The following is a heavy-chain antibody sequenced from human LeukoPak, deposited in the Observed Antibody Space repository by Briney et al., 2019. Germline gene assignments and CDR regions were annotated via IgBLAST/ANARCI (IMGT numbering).Heavy chain of an antibody. J-gene: IGHJ1*01. CDR1: GFTFSNYS. Sequence: GGSLRLSCAASGFTFSNYSMNWVRQAPGKGLEWVSSISSSSSYIYYADSMKGRFTISRDNAKNSLYLQMNSLRAEDTAVYYCASGPYCSGGSCYIAEYFQHWGQGTLVTVSS. CDR3: ASGPYCSGGSCYIAEYFQH. V-gene: IGHV3-21*01. D-gene: IGHD2-15*01. CDR2: ISSSSSYI.